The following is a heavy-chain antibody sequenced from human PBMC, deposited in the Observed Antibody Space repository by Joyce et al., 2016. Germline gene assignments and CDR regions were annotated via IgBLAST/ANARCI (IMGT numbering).Heavy chain of an antibody. CDR2: ISSNGKVI. V-gene: IGHV3-11*01. D-gene: IGHD4-23*01. CDR3: VRETRLRWSDY. CDR1: GFTFSDYY. Sequence: QVQLVESGGGLVKPGGSLRLSCAASGFTFSDYYMSWIRQAPGKGMEGVSYISSNGKVIQYADSVKGRFTISRDNAKNSLYLQMNSLRAEDTAVYYCVRETRLRWSDYWGQGTLVTVSS. J-gene: IGHJ4*02.